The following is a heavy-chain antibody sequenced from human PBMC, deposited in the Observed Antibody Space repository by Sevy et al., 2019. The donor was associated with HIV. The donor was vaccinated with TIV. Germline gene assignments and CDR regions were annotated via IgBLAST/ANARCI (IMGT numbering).Heavy chain of an antibody. Sequence: SETLSLTCTVSGGSISSSSYYWGWIRQPPGKGLEWIGSIYYSGSTYYNPSLKSRVTISVDTSKNQFSLRLSSMTAADTAVYYCAGHSAIAAAGYYYYGMDVWGQGTTVTVSS. CDR2: IYYSGST. CDR3: AGHSAIAAAGYYYYGMDV. V-gene: IGHV4-39*01. J-gene: IGHJ6*02. CDR1: GGSISSSSYY. D-gene: IGHD6-13*01.